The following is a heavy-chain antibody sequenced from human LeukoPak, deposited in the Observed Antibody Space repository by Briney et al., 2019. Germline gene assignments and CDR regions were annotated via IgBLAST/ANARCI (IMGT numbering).Heavy chain of an antibody. CDR3: ARGRALLWFGPLNWFDP. CDR2: INAGNGNT. CDR1: GYTFTIYA. J-gene: IGHJ5*02. Sequence: ASVKVSCKVSGYTFTIYAMHLVRQAPGQRHEWMGWINAGNGNTKYSRKFQGRVTITRDTSESTAYMELSSLRSEDTAVYYCARGRALLWFGPLNWFDPWGQGTLVTVSS. V-gene: IGHV1-3*01. D-gene: IGHD3-10*01.